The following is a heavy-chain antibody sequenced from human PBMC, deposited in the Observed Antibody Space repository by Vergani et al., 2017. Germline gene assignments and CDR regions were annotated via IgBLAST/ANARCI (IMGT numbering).Heavy chain of an antibody. J-gene: IGHJ5*02. D-gene: IGHD3-3*01. V-gene: IGHV3-74*01. CDR2: MNGDGDTI. CDR3: ASARVFRFGVVWGNWFDP. CDR1: GFTFNEYW. Sequence: EVELVESGGGLVQPGGSLRLFCAASGFTFNEYWMHWARPVPGKGRVWVSGMNGDGDTISYADSVKGRFPISRDNAKNTLFLQMNSLRAEDTAVYYCASARVFRFGVVWGNWFDPWGQGTLVTVSS.